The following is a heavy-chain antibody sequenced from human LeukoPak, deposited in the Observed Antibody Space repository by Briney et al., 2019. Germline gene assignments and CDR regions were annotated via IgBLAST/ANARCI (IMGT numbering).Heavy chain of an antibody. Sequence: GGSLRLSCAASGFTVSSNYMSWVRQAPGKGLEWVSAIYSGGSTYYADSVKGRFTISRDNSKNTLYVQMNSLRAEDTAVYYCARDYYDSSGAGSLWGQGTLVTVSS. CDR2: IYSGGST. V-gene: IGHV3-66*02. J-gene: IGHJ4*02. CDR3: ARDYYDSSGAGSL. CDR1: GFTVSSNY. D-gene: IGHD3-22*01.